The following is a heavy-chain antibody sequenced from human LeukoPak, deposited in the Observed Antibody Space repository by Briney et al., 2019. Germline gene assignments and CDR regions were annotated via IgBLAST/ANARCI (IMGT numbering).Heavy chain of an antibody. CDR1: GFTFGDYA. V-gene: IGHV3-49*03. CDR3: TRDLLAGDYYGSGNLGY. CDR2: IRSKAYGGTT. D-gene: IGHD3-10*01. Sequence: PGGSLRLSCTASGFTFGDYAMSWFRQAPGKGLEWVGFIRSKAYGGTTEYAASVKGRFTISRDDSKSIAYLQMNSLKTEDTAVYYCTRDLLAGDYYGSGNLGYWGQGTLVTVSS. J-gene: IGHJ4*02.